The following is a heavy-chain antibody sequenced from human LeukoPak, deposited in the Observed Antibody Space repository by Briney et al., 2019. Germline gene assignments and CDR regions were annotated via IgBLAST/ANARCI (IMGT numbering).Heavy chain of an antibody. V-gene: IGHV1-2*02. CDR3: ARGPTYYDSSGYRLEY. D-gene: IGHD3-22*01. CDR2: INPSNGGT. Sequence: APVKRCCTASGYAFSGYYMHWVRQSPGQGLEWMGWINPSNGGTNYAQNFQGRVTMTRDTSISTAYMEFSSLTSDDTAVYYCARGPTYYDSSGYRLEYWGQGTLVTVSS. CDR1: GYAFSGYY. J-gene: IGHJ4*02.